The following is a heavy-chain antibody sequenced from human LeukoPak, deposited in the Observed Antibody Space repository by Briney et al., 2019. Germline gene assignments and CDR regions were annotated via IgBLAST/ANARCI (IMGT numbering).Heavy chain of an antibody. Sequence: PGGSLRPSCAASGFTFSDYAMAWVRQAPGKGLDWVSSVGSGGGGGTYYADSVKGRFTISRDNSKNTLYLQMNSLRAEDTAVYYCANRGRYYFDYWGQGTLVTVSS. CDR1: GFTFSDYA. D-gene: IGHD3-10*01. J-gene: IGHJ4*02. V-gene: IGHV3-23*01. CDR3: ANRGRYYFDY. CDR2: VGSGGGGGT.